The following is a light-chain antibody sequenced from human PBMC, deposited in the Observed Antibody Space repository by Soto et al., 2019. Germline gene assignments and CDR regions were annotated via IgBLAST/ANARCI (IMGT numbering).Light chain of an antibody. CDR3: QQSYSFPLVT. CDR2: AAS. CDR1: QSISSY. J-gene: IGKJ1*01. Sequence: DIQMTQSPSSLSASVGDRVTITCRASQSISSYLNWYQQKPGKAPKLLIHAASSLQSGVPSRFSGSGSGTDFTLTISSLQPEDFATYYCQQSYSFPLVTFGQGTKVEIK. V-gene: IGKV1-39*01.